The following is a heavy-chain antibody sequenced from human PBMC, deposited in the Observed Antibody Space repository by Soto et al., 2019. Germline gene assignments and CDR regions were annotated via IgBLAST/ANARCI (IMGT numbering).Heavy chain of an antibody. CDR2: IYSGGST. CDR1: GVTVSSNY. CDR3: ARDRDVYNRAFLDY. J-gene: IGHJ4*02. V-gene: IGHV3-66*02. D-gene: IGHD1-1*01. Sequence: GGSLRLSCAASGVTVSSNYMSWVRQAPGKGLEWVSVIYSGGSTYYADPVKGRFTISRDNSQNTLYLQMNSLRGEDTAVYYCARDRDVYNRAFLDYWGQGTLVTVSS.